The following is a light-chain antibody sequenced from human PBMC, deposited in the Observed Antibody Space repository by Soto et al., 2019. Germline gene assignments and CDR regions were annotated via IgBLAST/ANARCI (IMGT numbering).Light chain of an antibody. J-gene: IGKJ5*01. Sequence: EIVVTQSPATLSASQGESATLSCRASQSVSRNLAWYQQKPGQAPRLLIYGASTRATGIPARFSGSGSGTEFTLTISSLQSEDYAVYYCQQYNNWPPITFGQVTRLELK. CDR3: QQYNNWPPIT. CDR2: GAS. V-gene: IGKV3-15*01. CDR1: QSVSRN.